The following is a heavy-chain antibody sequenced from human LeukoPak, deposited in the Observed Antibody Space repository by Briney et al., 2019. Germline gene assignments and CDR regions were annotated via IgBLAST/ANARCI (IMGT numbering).Heavy chain of an antibody. D-gene: IGHD4-17*01. J-gene: IGHJ4*02. CDR1: GGSISSYY. CDR2: IYYSGST. CDR3: ARDPYGDSGLDY. Sequence: PSGTLSLTCTVSGGSISSYYWSWIRQPPGKGLEWIGYIYYSGSTNYNPSLKSRVTISVDTSKNQFSLKLSSVTAADTAVYYCARDPYGDSGLDYWGQGTLVTVSS. V-gene: IGHV4-59*01.